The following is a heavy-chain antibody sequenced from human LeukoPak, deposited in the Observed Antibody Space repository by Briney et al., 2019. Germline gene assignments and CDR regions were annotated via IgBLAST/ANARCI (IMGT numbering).Heavy chain of an antibody. Sequence: GGSLRLSCAASEFFFSIYAMNWVRQAPGKGLEWFSSITSSGESTYYAGSVKGRFTISRDNSKNTVYLQMNSLRAEDTAVYYCARDRPNYYGSNGHYYQRNGDHWGQGTLVTVSS. CDR2: ITSSGEST. D-gene: IGHD3-22*01. CDR1: EFFFSIYA. J-gene: IGHJ5*02. CDR3: ARDRPNYYGSNGHYYQRNGDH. V-gene: IGHV3-23*01.